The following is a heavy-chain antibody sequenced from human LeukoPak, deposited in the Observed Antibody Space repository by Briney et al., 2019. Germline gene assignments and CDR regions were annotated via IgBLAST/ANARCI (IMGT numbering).Heavy chain of an antibody. Sequence: KFQGRVTITRDTSASIAYMELSSLRSEDTAVYYCARGYLTIFGVVIAYFDYWGQGTLVTVSS. V-gene: IGHV1-3*01. CDR3: ARGYLTIFGVVIAYFDY. J-gene: IGHJ4*02. D-gene: IGHD3-3*01.